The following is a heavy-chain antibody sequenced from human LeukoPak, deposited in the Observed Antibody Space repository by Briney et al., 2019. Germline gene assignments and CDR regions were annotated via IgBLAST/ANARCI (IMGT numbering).Heavy chain of an antibody. Sequence: GRSLRLSCAVSGFTLDDYATHWVRHAPRKGLEWVSGISWKWGSIGYADCVKCRFTISRDNAKNSLYLQMSSLRAEDTALYYCAGDYYYYGMDVWGQGTTVTVSS. CDR3: AGDYYYYGMDV. CDR1: GFTLDDYA. V-gene: IGHV3-9*01. CDR2: ISWKWGSI. J-gene: IGHJ6*02.